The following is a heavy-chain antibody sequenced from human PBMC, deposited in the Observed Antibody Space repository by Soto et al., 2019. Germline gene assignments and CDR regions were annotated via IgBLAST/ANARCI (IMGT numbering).Heavy chain of an antibody. Sequence: GESLKISCKGYGYSFTSYWITWVRQLPGKGLECLGRIAPSDSETIYSPSFEGHVTISDDKSVSTAYLQWSSLKASDTAMYYCARLGYLLGTFDICGQGTWVTVSS. V-gene: IGHV5-10-1*01. D-gene: IGHD3-22*01. CDR2: IAPSDSET. CDR3: ARLGYLLGTFDI. CDR1: GYSFTSYW. J-gene: IGHJ3*02.